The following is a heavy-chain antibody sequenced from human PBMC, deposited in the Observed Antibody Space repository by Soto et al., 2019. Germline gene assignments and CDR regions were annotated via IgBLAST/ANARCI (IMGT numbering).Heavy chain of an antibody. Sequence: PGGSLRLSCTASGFTFGDYAMSWFRQAPGKGLEWVGFIRSKAYGGTTEYAASVKGRFTISRDDSKSIAYLQMNSLKTEDTAVYYCTRDALWFGELYYYYYGMDVWGQGTTVTVSS. D-gene: IGHD3-10*01. CDR2: IRSKAYGGTT. J-gene: IGHJ6*02. V-gene: IGHV3-49*03. CDR1: GFTFGDYA. CDR3: TRDALWFGELYYYYYGMDV.